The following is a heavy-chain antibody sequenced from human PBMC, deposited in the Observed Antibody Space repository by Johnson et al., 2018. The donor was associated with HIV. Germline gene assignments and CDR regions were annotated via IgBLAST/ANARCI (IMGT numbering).Heavy chain of an antibody. CDR1: GFTVSSNY. J-gene: IGHJ3*02. V-gene: IGHV3-30*18. Sequence: QVQLVESGGGLVQPGGSLRLSCAASGFTVSSNYMSWVRQAPGKGLEWVAVISYDGSNKYYADSVKGRFTISRDNSKNTLYQQMNSLRAEDTAVYCCAKERAWVQLPSAGHHRDAFDIWGQGTMVTVSS. CDR3: AKERAWVQLPSAGHHRDAFDI. CDR2: ISYDGSNK. D-gene: IGHD2-2*01.